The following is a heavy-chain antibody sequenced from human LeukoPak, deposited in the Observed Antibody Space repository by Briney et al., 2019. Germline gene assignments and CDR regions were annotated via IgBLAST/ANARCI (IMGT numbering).Heavy chain of an antibody. V-gene: IGHV3-48*01. Sequence: PGGSLRLSCAASGFTFSGFGMNWVRQAPGRGLECLSYISSTSRTIYYADSVKGRFTISRDNAKNSLYLQMNSLRAEDTAVYYCARDGYSSSWNRNYYFDYWGQGTLVTVSS. CDR1: GFTFSGFG. D-gene: IGHD6-13*01. CDR2: ISSTSRTI. CDR3: ARDGYSSSWNRNYYFDY. J-gene: IGHJ4*02.